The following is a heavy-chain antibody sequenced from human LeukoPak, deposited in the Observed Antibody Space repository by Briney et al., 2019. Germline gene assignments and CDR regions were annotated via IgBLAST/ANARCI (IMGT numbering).Heavy chain of an antibody. J-gene: IGHJ4*02. CDR1: GFTFSSYA. Sequence: PGGSLRLSCAASGFTFSSYAMSWVRQAPGKGLEGVSAISGSGGSTYYADSVKGRFTISRDNSKNTLYLQMNSLRAEDTAVYYCAKDRSLIVVAYFDYWGQGTLVTVSS. D-gene: IGHD3-22*01. CDR2: ISGSGGST. CDR3: AKDRSLIVVAYFDY. V-gene: IGHV3-23*01.